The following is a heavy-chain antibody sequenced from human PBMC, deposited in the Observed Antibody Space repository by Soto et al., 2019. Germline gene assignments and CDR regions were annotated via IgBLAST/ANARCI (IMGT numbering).Heavy chain of an antibody. Sequence: SETLSLTSPVSGGSISSDDYYWTWIRQPPGKGLEWIGFISSTESTSYNPSLKGRLSISLDTPKNQFSLKLSSVTAADTAVYYCARKNFYDRSRSLYYFDYWGQGILVTVSS. CDR2: ISSTEST. CDR1: GGSISSDDYY. V-gene: IGHV4-30-4*01. D-gene: IGHD3-22*01. CDR3: ARKNFYDRSRSLYYFDY. J-gene: IGHJ4*01.